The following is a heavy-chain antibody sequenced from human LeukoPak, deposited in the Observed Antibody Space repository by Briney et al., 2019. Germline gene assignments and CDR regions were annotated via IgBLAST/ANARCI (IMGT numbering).Heavy chain of an antibody. J-gene: IGHJ6*04. CDR2: IKQDGSHK. V-gene: IGHV3-7*01. CDR3: AELGITMIGGV. Sequence: GGSLRLSCAASRFTFRNNWMSWVRQAPGKGLEWVANIKQDGSHKNYVDSVKGRFTISRDNAKNSLYLQMNSLRAEDTAVYYCAELGITMIGGVWGKGTTVTISS. CDR1: RFTFRNNW. D-gene: IGHD3-10*02.